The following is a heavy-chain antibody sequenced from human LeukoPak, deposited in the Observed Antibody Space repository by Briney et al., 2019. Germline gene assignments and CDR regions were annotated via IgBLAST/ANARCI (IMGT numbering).Heavy chain of an antibody. CDR2: ISAYNGNT. D-gene: IGHD6-19*01. J-gene: IGHJ4*02. Sequence: GASVKVSCKASGYTFTGYGISWVRQAPGQGLEWMGWISAYNGNTNYAQKLQGRVTMTTDTSTSTAYMELRSLRSDDTAVYYCARAARGSGWPNFDYWGQGTLVTVSS. CDR1: GYTFTGYG. V-gene: IGHV1-18*04. CDR3: ARAARGSGWPNFDY.